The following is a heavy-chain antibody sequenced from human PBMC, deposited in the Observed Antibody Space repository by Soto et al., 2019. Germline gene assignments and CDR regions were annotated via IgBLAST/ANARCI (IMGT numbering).Heavy chain of an antibody. CDR3: AREGGVVVRAFDAFDN. V-gene: IGHV3-21*01. CDR1: GFTFSSHS. D-gene: IGHD2-21*01. Sequence: LRLSCAASGFTFSSHSMNWVRQAPGKGLEWVSSISSSSSYIYYADSVKGRFTISRDNAKNSLYLQMNSLRAEDTAVYYCAREGGVVVRAFDAFDNWGQRTLVTVSS. CDR2: ISSSSSYI. J-gene: IGHJ3*02.